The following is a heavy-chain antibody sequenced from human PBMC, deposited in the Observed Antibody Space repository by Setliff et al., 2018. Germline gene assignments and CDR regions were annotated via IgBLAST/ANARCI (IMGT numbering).Heavy chain of an antibody. CDR2: ISAYNGKT. CDR3: ERLVRYCTQRACQRTPDADL. D-gene: IGHD2-8*01. J-gene: IGHJ5*02. CDR1: GYTFANSI. Sequence: ASVKVSCKASGYTFANSIVSWVRQAPGQGLEWMGWISAYNGKTYIKEKFQGRLSMTTDTSTNTGYMELRNLTPDDTAVYFCERLVRYCTQRACQRTPDADLWGQGTRVTVSS. V-gene: IGHV1-18*04.